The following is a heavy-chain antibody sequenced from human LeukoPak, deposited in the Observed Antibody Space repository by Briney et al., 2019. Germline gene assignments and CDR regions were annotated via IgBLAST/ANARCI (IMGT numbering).Heavy chain of an antibody. Sequence: PSETLSLICAVYGGSFSGYYWSWIRQPPGKGLEWIGEINHSGSTNYNPSLKSRVTISVDTSKNQFSLKLSSVTAADTAVYYCARGKGLRYFDWLFPFDYWGQGTLVTVSS. J-gene: IGHJ4*02. D-gene: IGHD3-9*01. CDR3: ARGKGLRYFDWLFPFDY. CDR2: INHSGST. CDR1: GGSFSGYY. V-gene: IGHV4-34*01.